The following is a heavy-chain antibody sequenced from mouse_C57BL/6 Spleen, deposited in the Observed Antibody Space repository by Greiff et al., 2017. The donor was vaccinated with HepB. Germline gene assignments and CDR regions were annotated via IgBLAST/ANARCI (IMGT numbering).Heavy chain of an antibody. CDR3: AREGPSWAMDY. J-gene: IGHJ4*01. Sequence: EVQLVESGGGLVKPGGSLKLSCAASGFTFSDYGMHWVRQAPEKGLEWVAYISSGSSTIYYADTVKGRFTISRDNAKNTLFLQMTSLRSEDTAMYYYAREGPSWAMDYWGQGTSVTVSS. CDR2: ISSGSSTI. CDR1: GFTFSDYG. D-gene: IGHD3-3*01. V-gene: IGHV5-17*01.